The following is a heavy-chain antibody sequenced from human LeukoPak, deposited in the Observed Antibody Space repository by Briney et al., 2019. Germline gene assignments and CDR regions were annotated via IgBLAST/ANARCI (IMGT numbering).Heavy chain of an antibody. CDR3: SWGKSSTYAFAI. Sequence: ASVKVSCKASGYTFTSYYIHLVRQPPGPGLEWMGIINPSGGSTSYAQKVYGRGTMTSATSKSTVYMELRSLRSEDAATADCSWGKSSTYAFAIWGKGTMVTVSP. CDR1: GYTFTSYY. CDR2: INPSGGST. V-gene: IGHV1-46*01. D-gene: IGHD3-16*01. J-gene: IGHJ3*02.